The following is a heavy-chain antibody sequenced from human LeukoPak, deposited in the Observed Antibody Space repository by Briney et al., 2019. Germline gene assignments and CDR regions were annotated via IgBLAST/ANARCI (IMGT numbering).Heavy chain of an antibody. Sequence: PSETLSLTCAVYGGSFRNYYWSWIRQPPGKGLEWIGEINHSGSTKYNPSLKSRVTISVDRSKNQFSLKLRSVTAADTAVYYCARGPDFYDSSGYYPIWGQGILVTVSS. V-gene: IGHV4-34*01. CDR2: INHSGST. J-gene: IGHJ4*02. CDR3: ARGPDFYDSSGYYPI. D-gene: IGHD3-22*01. CDR1: GGSFRNYY.